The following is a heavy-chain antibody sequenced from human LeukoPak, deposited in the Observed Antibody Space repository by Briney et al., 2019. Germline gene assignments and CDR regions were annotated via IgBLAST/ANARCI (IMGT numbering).Heavy chain of an antibody. CDR2: INPNSGGT. CDR1: GYTFTGYY. Sequence: ASVKVSCKASGYTFTGYYMHWVRQAPGQGLEWMGWINPNSGGTNYAQKFQGRVTMTRTTSITTAYMELSSLRSDDTAVYYCASQHYDSSGCLDYWGQGTLVTASS. J-gene: IGHJ4*02. CDR3: ASQHYDSSGCLDY. V-gene: IGHV1-2*02. D-gene: IGHD3-22*01.